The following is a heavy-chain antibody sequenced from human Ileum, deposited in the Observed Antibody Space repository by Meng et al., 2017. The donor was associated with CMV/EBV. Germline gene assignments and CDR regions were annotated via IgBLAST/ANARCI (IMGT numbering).Heavy chain of an antibody. CDR2: IDRSGGST. CDR1: GFTFSDYG. CDR3: SRGAITGSYPDWAG. V-gene: IGHV3-74*03. J-gene: IGHJ1*01. Sequence: GESLKISCAASGFTFSDYGMHWVRQAPGKGLEWVSRIDRSGGSTTYADSVKGRFTISRDNSKNTVYLQMNSLRAEDTAIYYCSRGAITGSYPDWAGWGQGTLVTVSS. D-gene: IGHD1-26*01.